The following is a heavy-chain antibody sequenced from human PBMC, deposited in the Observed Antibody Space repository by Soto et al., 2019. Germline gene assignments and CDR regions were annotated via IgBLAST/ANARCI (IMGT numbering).Heavy chain of an antibody. Sequence: SETLSLTCTVSGGSISRSDYYWSWIRQHPGKGLEWIGYIYYSGSTYYNPSLKSRVTMSVDTSKNQFSLKLSSLTAADTAVYYCARSDSRGWPFLVDSWGQAILVTVPS. CDR1: GGSISRSDYY. J-gene: IGHJ4*02. D-gene: IGHD3-22*01. CDR2: IYYSGST. V-gene: IGHV4-31*03. CDR3: ARSDSRGWPFLVDS.